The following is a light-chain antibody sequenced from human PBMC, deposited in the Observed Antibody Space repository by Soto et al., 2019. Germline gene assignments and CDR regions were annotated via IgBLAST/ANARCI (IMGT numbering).Light chain of an antibody. V-gene: IGKV3-20*01. CDR1: QSVSSSY. CDR3: QQYGKSAMFT. J-gene: IGKJ2*01. Sequence: EIVLTQSPGTLSLSPGDRATLSCRASQSVSSSYLAWYQQKPGQAPSLLIYGASYRATGIPDRFSGGGSGTDFTLTISRREPEDFAVYYCQQYGKSAMFTFGQGTKREIK. CDR2: GAS.